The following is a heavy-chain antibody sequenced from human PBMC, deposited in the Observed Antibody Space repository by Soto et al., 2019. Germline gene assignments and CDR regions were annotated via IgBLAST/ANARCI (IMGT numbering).Heavy chain of an antibody. Sequence: GASVKVSCKASGYTFTSYGISWVRQAPGQGLEWMGWISAYNGNTNYAQKLQGRVTMTTDTSTSTAYMELRSLRSDDTAVYYCARDLRVVVAATQAYYYYGMDVWGQGTTVTVSS. CDR1: GYTFTSYG. CDR3: ARDLRVVVAATQAYYYYGMDV. J-gene: IGHJ6*02. V-gene: IGHV1-18*04. D-gene: IGHD2-15*01. CDR2: ISAYNGNT.